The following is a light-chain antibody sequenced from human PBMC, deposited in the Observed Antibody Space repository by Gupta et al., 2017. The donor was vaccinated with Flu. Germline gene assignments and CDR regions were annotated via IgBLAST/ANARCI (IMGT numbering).Light chain of an antibody. J-gene: IGKJ3*01. CDR3: QHYDSSPPIT. CDR1: QSVSSSY. CDR2: GAS. V-gene: IGKV3-20*01. Sequence: EIVLTQSPGTLSLSPGERATLSCRASQSVSSSYLGLYQQKPGQAPRLLIYGASSRATGIPDRFSGSGSGTDFTLTISRLEPEDFAVYYCQHYDSSPPITFGPGTKVDIK.